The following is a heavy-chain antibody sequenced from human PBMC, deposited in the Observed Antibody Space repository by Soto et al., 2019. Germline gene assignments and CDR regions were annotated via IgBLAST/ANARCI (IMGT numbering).Heavy chain of an antibody. CDR2: IIPIFGTA. Sequence: ASVKVSCKASGYTFTSYAMHWVRQAPGQGLEWMGGIIPIFGTANYAQKFQGRVTITADKSTSTAYMELSSLRSEDTAVYYCAREESSGYSYGYYYYYYGMDVWGQGTTVTSP. J-gene: IGHJ6*02. CDR1: GYTFTSYA. CDR3: AREESSGYSYGYYYYYYGMDV. V-gene: IGHV1-69*06. D-gene: IGHD5-18*01.